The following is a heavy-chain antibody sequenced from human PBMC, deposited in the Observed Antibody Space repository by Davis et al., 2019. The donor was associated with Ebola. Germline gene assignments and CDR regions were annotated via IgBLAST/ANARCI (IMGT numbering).Heavy chain of an antibody. CDR3: ARDSNGATTWDSFDP. J-gene: IGHJ5*02. CDR1: GFVFSSYV. CDR2: LGTSADT. D-gene: IGHD1-26*01. Sequence: GESLKISCAASGFVFSSYVMSWVRRAPGKGLEWVSTLGTSADTYYADSVKGRFTISRDNAKNSLYLQMNSLRADDTAVYYCARDSNGATTWDSFDPWGQGTLVTVSS. V-gene: IGHV3-69-1*02.